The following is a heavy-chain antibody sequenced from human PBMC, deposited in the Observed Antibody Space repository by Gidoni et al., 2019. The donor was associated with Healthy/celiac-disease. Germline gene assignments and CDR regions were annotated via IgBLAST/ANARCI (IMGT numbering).Heavy chain of an antibody. Sequence: EVQLLASGGGLVQPGGSLRLSCAASGFTSSSYAMSWVRQAPGKGLEWVSAISGSGGSTYYADSVKGRFTIARDNSKNTLYLQMNSLRAEDTAVYYCAKDLMPPYSSGWYEDWGQGTLVTVSS. D-gene: IGHD6-19*01. J-gene: IGHJ4*02. CDR1: GFTSSSYA. CDR2: ISGSGGST. CDR3: AKDLMPPYSSGWYED. V-gene: IGHV3-23*01.